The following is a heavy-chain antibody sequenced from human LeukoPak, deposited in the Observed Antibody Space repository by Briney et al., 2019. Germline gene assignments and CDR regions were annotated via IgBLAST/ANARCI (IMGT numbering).Heavy chain of an antibody. Sequence: PSETLSHTCTVSGGSISSYYWSWIRQPPGKGLEWIGYIYYSGSTNYNPSLKSRVTISVDTSKNQFSLKLSSVTAADTAVYYCARGRYDFWSGYIDYWGQGTLVTVSS. V-gene: IGHV4-59*01. D-gene: IGHD3-3*01. CDR3: ARGRYDFWSGYIDY. CDR2: IYYSGST. J-gene: IGHJ4*02. CDR1: GGSISSYY.